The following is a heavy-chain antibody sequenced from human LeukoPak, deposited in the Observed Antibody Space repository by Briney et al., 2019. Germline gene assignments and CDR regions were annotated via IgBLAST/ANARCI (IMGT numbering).Heavy chain of an antibody. D-gene: IGHD2-15*01. CDR1: GFTFSDYY. J-gene: IGHJ4*02. CDR2: ISNRGII. Sequence: GGSLRLSCAASGFTFSDYYMSWIRQAPGKGLEWVSYISNRGIIYYADSVKGRFTISRDNTKNSLYLQMNSLRAEDTAVYYCAKTWDIVVVVAAEPDYWGQGTLVTVSS. CDR3: AKTWDIVVVVAAEPDY. V-gene: IGHV3-11*01.